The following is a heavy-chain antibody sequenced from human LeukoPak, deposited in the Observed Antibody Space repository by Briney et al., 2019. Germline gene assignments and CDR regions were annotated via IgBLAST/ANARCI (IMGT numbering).Heavy chain of an antibody. CDR3: ARHHPHKPLKWELPSYYFDY. J-gene: IGHJ4*02. CDR1: GGSISSGGYS. CDR2: IYHSGST. V-gene: IGHV4-30-2*01. Sequence: NPSETLSLTCAVSGGSISSGGYSWSWIRQPPGKGLEWIGYIYHSGSTYYNPSLKSRVTISVDTSKNQFSLKLSSVTAADTAVYYCARHHPHKPLKWELPSYYFDYWGQGTLVTVSS. D-gene: IGHD1-26*01.